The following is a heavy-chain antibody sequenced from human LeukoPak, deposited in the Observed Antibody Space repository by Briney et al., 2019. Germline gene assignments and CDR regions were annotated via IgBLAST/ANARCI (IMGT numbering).Heavy chain of an antibody. CDR1: GFTFDDYA. J-gene: IGHJ5*02. Sequence: GGSLRLSCAASGFTFDDYAMHWVRQAPGKGLEWVSGISWNSGSIGYADSVKGRFTISRDNAKNSLYLQMNSLRAEDTAVYYCARDYYGSGSYYKTNWFDPWGQGTLVTVSS. D-gene: IGHD3-10*01. CDR3: ARDYYGSGSYYKTNWFDP. V-gene: IGHV3-9*01. CDR2: ISWNSGSI.